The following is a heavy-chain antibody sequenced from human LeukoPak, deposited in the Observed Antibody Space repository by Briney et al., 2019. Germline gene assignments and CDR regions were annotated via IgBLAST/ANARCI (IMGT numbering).Heavy chain of an antibody. V-gene: IGHV1-18*01. Sequence: ASVKVSCKASGYTFTSSGITWVRQAPGQGLEWMGWISAHNGNTNYAQKLQGRVTMTTDTSTSTAYMELRSLRSDDTAVYYCARDPDCTTDVCYTGVEYGMDVWGQGTTVTVSS. CDR2: ISAHNGNT. D-gene: IGHD2-8*01. CDR1: GYTFTSSG. CDR3: ARDPDCTTDVCYTGVEYGMDV. J-gene: IGHJ6*02.